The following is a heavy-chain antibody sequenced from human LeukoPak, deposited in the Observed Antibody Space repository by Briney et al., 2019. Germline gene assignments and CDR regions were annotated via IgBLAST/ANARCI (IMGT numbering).Heavy chain of an antibody. V-gene: IGHV3-64*01. J-gene: IGHJ4*02. CDR2: ISSNGGST. CDR3: ARDFNGAVDY. Sequence: GGSLRLSCAASGFTFSSYAMHWVRQAPGKGLEYVSAISSNGGSTYYANSVKGRFTISRDNSKNTLYLQMGSLRAEDMAVYYCARDFNGAVDYWGQRTLVTVSS. D-gene: IGHD2-8*01. CDR1: GFTFSSYA.